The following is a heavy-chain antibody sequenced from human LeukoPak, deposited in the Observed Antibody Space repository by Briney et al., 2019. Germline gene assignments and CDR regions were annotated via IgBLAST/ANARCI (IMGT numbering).Heavy chain of an antibody. Sequence: GGPLRLSCAASGFTFSSYWMSWVRQAPGKGLEWVANIQQHGSVKYYVDSAKGRFTISRDNGENSMFLEMNSLRADDTAVYYCARGSRDNSGYRYYFDYWGQGTLVTVSS. CDR3: ARGSRDNSGYRYYFDY. CDR2: IQQHGSVK. V-gene: IGHV3-7*01. D-gene: IGHD3-22*01. J-gene: IGHJ4*02. CDR1: GFTFSSYW.